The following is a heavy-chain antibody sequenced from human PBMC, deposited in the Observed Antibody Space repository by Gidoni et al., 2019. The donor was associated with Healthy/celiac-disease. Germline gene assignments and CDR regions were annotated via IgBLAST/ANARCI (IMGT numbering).Heavy chain of an antibody. V-gene: IGHV3-21*01. Sequence: EVQLVESGGGLVKPGGSLRLSCAASGFKFSIYSMNWVRQAPGKGPEWVASISSSSSAIYYADSVKGRFTISRDDAKNSLYLQMDYLTAEDTAMYYCARDYSSVPFDYWGQGTLVTVSS. D-gene: IGHD6-25*01. CDR2: ISSSSSAI. CDR1: GFKFSIYS. CDR3: ARDYSSVPFDY. J-gene: IGHJ4*02.